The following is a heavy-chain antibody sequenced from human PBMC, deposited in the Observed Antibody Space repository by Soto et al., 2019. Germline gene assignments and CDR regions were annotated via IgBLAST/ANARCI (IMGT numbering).Heavy chain of an antibody. CDR2: TSYSGTT. CDR1: GDSVRSYY. J-gene: IGHJ4*02. Sequence: QVQLQESGPGLVKPSETLSLTCTVSGDSVRSYYWSWIRQPPGKGLEWIGYTSYSGTTTYNPSLKCRVTMSVDTPKNECSLKVSSVTAADTAVYYCSRVLYTSGWESDYWGQGTLVTVSS. V-gene: IGHV4-59*02. CDR3: SRVLYTSGWESDY. D-gene: IGHD6-19*01.